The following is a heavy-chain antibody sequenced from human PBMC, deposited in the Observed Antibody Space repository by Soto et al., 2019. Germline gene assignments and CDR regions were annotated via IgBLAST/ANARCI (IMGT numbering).Heavy chain of an antibody. CDR3: ARGSGVVYYGMDV. D-gene: IGHD2-2*01. J-gene: IGHJ6*02. Sequence: GSLRLSCAASGFTVSSNYMSWVRQAPGKGLEWVSVIYSGGSTYYADSVKGRFTISRDNSKNTLYLQMNSLRAEDTAVYYCARGSGVVYYGMDVWGQGTTVTVSS. CDR1: GFTVSSNY. CDR2: IYSGGST. V-gene: IGHV3-53*01.